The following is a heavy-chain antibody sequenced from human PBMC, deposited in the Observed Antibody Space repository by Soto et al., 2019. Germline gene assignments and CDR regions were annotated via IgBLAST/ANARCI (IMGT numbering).Heavy chain of an antibody. Sequence: GGSLRLSCAASGFTFSSYAMHWVRQAPGKGLEWVAVISYDGSNRYYADSVKGRFTISRDNSKNTLYLQMNSLRAEDTAVYYCARDGGYSYGYGPEAYYYYGMDVWGQGTTVTVSS. J-gene: IGHJ6*02. CDR1: GFTFSSYA. CDR3: ARDGGYSYGYGPEAYYYYGMDV. V-gene: IGHV3-30-3*01. D-gene: IGHD5-18*01. CDR2: ISYDGSNR.